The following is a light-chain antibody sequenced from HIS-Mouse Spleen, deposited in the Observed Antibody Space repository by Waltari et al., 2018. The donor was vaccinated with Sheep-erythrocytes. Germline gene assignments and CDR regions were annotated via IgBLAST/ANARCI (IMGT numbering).Light chain of an antibody. CDR1: QGFRND. J-gene: IGKJ1*01. CDR2: AAS. CDR3: LQHNSYPRT. V-gene: IGKV1-17*01. Sequence: DIQMTQSPSSLSASVGDRVTITCRASQGFRNDLGWYQQKPWKAHKRLIYAASSLQSGVQSRFSGSGSGTEFTLTISSLQTEDFATYYCLQHNSYPRTFGQGTKVEIK.